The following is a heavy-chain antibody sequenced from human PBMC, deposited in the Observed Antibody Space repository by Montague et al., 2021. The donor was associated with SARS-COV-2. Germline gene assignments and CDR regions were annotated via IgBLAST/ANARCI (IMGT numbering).Heavy chain of an antibody. J-gene: IGHJ4*02. D-gene: IGHD4/OR15-4a*01. CDR2: IYHSGST. CDR1: GGSISSSNW. CDR3: ARDATMVSHSYFDY. V-gene: IGHV4-4*02. Sequence: SETLSLTCAVSGGSISSSNWWSWVRQPPGKGLEWIGEIYHSGSTDYNLSLKSRVTISVDKSKNQFSLKLSSVTAADTAVYYCARDATMVSHSYFDYWGQGTLVTVSS.